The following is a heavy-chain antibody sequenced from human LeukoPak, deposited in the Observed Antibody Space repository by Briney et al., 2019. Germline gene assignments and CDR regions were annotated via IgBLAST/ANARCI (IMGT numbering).Heavy chain of an antibody. D-gene: IGHD3-16*01. V-gene: IGHV3-30*04. CDR2: ILFDGSNK. J-gene: IGHJ4*02. Sequence: GRSLRLSCAAPGFTFSRFAMHWVRQAPGKGLEWVAVILFDGSNKYYADSVKGRFTISRDNSKNTLYLQMNSLRAADTAVYYCAQRGGLDYWGQGTLVTVSS. CDR1: GFTFSRFA. CDR3: AQRGGLDY.